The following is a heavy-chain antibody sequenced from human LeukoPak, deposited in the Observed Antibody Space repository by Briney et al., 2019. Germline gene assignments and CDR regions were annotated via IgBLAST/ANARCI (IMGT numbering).Heavy chain of an antibody. J-gene: IGHJ4*02. CDR2: ISYDGGNK. D-gene: IGHD1-26*01. CDR3: AKDRSYRRVGATLD. V-gene: IGHV3-30*18. CDR1: GFIFSNYG. Sequence: GGSLRLSCAASGFIFSNYGMHWVRQAPGKGLEWVAVISYDGGNKYYADSVKGRFTISRDNSKNTLYLQMNSLRTEDTAVYYCAKDRSYRRVGATLDWGQGTPVTVSS.